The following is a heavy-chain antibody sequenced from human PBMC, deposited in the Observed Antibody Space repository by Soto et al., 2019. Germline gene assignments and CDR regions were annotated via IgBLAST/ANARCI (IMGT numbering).Heavy chain of an antibody. Sequence: SETLSLACTVSGGSISSYYWSWIRQPPGKGLEWIGYIYYSGSTNYNPSLKSRVTISVDTSKNQFSLKLSSVTAADTAVHYCARDRVYHDILTVYYRTNYYGMDLWGQGTTLNVSS. D-gene: IGHD3-9*01. CDR2: IYYSGST. CDR3: ARDRVYHDILTVYYRTNYYGMDL. V-gene: IGHV4-59*01. CDR1: GGSISSYY. J-gene: IGHJ6*02.